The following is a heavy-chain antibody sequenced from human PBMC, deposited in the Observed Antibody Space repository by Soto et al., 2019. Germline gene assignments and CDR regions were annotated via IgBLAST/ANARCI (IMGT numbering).Heavy chain of an antibody. CDR2: IYHSGTT. CDR1: GDSISSIYY. V-gene: IGHV4-38-2*01. CDR3: ATPGARDYYYYYGMDV. J-gene: IGHJ6*02. Sequence: SETLSLTCAVSGDSISSIYYWAWIRQPPGKILEWIGSIYHSGTTYYNPSLKSRVTISVDTSKNQFSLKLSSVTAADTAVYYCATPGARDYYYYYGMDVWGQGTTVTVSS. D-gene: IGHD2-2*01.